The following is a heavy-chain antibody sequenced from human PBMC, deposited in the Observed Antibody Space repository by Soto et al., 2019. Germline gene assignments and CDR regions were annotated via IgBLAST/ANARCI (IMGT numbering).Heavy chain of an antibody. D-gene: IGHD3-22*01. J-gene: IGHJ6*02. V-gene: IGHV3-23*01. Sequence: PGGSLRLSCAASGFTFSSYAMSWVRQAPGKGLEWVSAISGSGGSTYYADSVKGRFTISRDNSKNTLYLQMNSLRAEDTAVYYCAKSVGPGYYDSSGYPGAYYYYGMDVWGQGTTVTVYS. CDR3: AKSVGPGYYDSSGYPGAYYYYGMDV. CDR1: GFTFSSYA. CDR2: ISGSGGST.